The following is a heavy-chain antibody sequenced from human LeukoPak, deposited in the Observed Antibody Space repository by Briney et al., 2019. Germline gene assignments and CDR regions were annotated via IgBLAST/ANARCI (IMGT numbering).Heavy chain of an antibody. CDR3: ARGAWLPLPYAFDH. V-gene: IGHV3-7*01. Sequence: GGSLRLSCAASGFTFSSYWMSWVRQAPGKGLEWVANIKQDGSEKYYVDSVRGRFTISRDNDKISMYLQMNSLRAEDTAVYYCARGAWLPLPYAFDHWGQGTLVTVSS. CDR2: IKQDGSEK. CDR1: GFTFSSYW. J-gene: IGHJ4*02. D-gene: IGHD5-12*01.